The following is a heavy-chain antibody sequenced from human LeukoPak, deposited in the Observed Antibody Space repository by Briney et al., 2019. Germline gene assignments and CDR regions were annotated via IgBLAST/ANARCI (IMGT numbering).Heavy chain of an antibody. D-gene: IGHD1-26*01. CDR2: IHYTGTT. V-gene: IGHV4-59*08. Sequence: SETLSLTCTVSGGSINSHYWSWIRQPPGKGLEWIGDIHYTGTTKYNPSVKSRVTISIDTSKNQFSLELSSVTATDTAVYFCATNRVGTYDRPFDIWGQGTMVTVSS. J-gene: IGHJ3*02. CDR3: ATNRVGTYDRPFDI. CDR1: GGSINSHY.